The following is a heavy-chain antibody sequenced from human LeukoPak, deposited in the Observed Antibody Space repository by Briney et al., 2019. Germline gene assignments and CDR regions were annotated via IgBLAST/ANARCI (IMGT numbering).Heavy chain of an antibody. CDR2: IYPGDSDT. D-gene: IGHD3-22*01. Sequence: GESLKISCKGSGYSSTSYWIGWVRQMPGKGLEWMGIIYPGDSDTRYSPSFQGQVTISADKSISTAYLQWSSLKASDTAMYYCARLGGTPLYYYDSSGSTGPNWFDPWGQGTLVPSPQ. J-gene: IGHJ5*02. V-gene: IGHV5-51*01. CDR1: GYSSTSYW. CDR3: ARLGGTPLYYYDSSGSTGPNWFDP.